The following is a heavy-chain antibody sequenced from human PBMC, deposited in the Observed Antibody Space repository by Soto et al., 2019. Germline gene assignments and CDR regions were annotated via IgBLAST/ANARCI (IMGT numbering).Heavy chain of an antibody. D-gene: IGHD3-22*01. CDR2: ISYDGSNK. Sequence: SVKVSCAASGFTFSSYSMHWVRQAPGKGLEWVAVISYDGSNKYYADSVKGRFTISRDNSKNTLYLQMNSLRADDTAVYYCAKDSGSSGYRLDYWGQGTLVTVSS. J-gene: IGHJ4*02. CDR1: GFTFSSYS. CDR3: AKDSGSSGYRLDY. V-gene: IGHV3-30*18.